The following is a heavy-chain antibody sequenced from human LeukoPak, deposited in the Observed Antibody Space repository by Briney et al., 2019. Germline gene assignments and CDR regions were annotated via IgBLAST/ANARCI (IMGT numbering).Heavy chain of an antibody. CDR1: GFTFSSYW. V-gene: IGHV3-48*04. CDR3: AKDMGYGDYYFDY. Sequence: HSGGSLRLSCAASGFTFSSYWMSWVRQAPGKGPEWVSYISSSSGTIYYADSVKGRFTISRDNAKNSLYLQMNSLRAEDTALYYCAKDMGYGDYYFDYWGQGTLVTVSS. D-gene: IGHD4-17*01. CDR2: ISSSSGTI. J-gene: IGHJ4*02.